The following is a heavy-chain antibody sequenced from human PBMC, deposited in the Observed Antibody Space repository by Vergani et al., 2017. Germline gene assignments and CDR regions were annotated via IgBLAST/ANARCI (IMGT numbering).Heavy chain of an antibody. CDR3: ARQDFITMVGGAKGAFDS. CDR1: GYSISSGYY. D-gene: IGHD3-10*01. V-gene: IGHV4-38-2*01. CDR2: IYHSRST. Sequence: QVQLQESGPGLVKPSETLSLTCAVSGYSISSGYYWGWIRQPPGKGLEWIGSIYHSRSTYYTPSLKSRVTISVDTSKNQFSLKLSSVTAADTAVYYCARQDFITMVGGAKGAFDSWGQGTMVTVSS. J-gene: IGHJ3*02.